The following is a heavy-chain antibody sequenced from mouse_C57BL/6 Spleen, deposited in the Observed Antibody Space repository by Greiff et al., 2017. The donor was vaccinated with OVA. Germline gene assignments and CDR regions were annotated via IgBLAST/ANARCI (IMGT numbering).Heavy chain of an antibody. CDR2: ISNLAYSI. CDR3: ARHPTVGYFDV. Sequence: EVQGVESGGGLVQPGGSLKLSCAASGFTFSDYGMAWVRQAPRKGPEWVAFISNLAYSIYYADTVTGRFTISRENAKNTLYLEMSSLRSEDTAMYYCARHPTVGYFDVWGTGTTVTVSS. J-gene: IGHJ1*03. V-gene: IGHV5-15*01. D-gene: IGHD1-1*01. CDR1: GFTFSDYG.